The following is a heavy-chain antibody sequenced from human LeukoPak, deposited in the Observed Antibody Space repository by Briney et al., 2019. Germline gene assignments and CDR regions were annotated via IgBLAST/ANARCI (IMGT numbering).Heavy chain of an antibody. CDR2: IIPTLEIA. J-gene: IGHJ4*02. CDR1: GYTFAGYY. D-gene: IGHD1-14*01. V-gene: IGHV1-69*04. CDR3: AGVISGTWPWF. Sequence: GASVKVSCKASGYTFAGYYMHWVRQAPGQGLEWMGRIIPTLEIANYAQKFQGRTTITADKSTSTAYMELSSLRPEDTAVYYFAGVISGTWPWFGGQGTLVTVSS.